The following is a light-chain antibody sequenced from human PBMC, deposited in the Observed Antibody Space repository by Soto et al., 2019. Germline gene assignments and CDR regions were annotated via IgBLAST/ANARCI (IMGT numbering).Light chain of an antibody. CDR2: GAS. CDR1: QTISTY. V-gene: IGKV1-39*01. Sequence: DIRLTQSPPSLSASVGDRVTISCRASQTISTYLMWYQQKPGKAPNLLIYGASGLQNGVPSRFTGSGSGTEFSLTISGLQPEDSGTYYCQQSSITPRSFGQGTKVDNK. CDR3: QQSSITPRS. J-gene: IGKJ1*01.